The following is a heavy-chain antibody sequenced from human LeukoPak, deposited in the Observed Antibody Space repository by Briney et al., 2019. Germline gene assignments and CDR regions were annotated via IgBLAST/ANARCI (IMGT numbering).Heavy chain of an antibody. CDR1: GYTFTSYG. Sequence: ASVKVSCKASGYTFTSYGISWVRQAPGQGLEWMGWISAYNGNTNYAQKLQGRVTMTTDTSTSTAYMELRSLRSDDTAVYYCAMYSSGWYGGGFDYWGQGTLVTVSS. D-gene: IGHD6-19*01. CDR2: ISAYNGNT. CDR3: AMYSSGWYGGGFDY. V-gene: IGHV1-18*01. J-gene: IGHJ4*02.